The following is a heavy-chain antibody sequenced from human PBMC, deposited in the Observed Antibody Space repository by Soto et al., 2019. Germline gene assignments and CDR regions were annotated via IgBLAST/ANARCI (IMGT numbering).Heavy chain of an antibody. V-gene: IGHV3-30-3*01. CDR2: ISYDGSDK. CDR3: AREGLADY. J-gene: IGHJ4*02. Sequence: QVQLVESGGGVVQPGRSLRLSCAASGFTFSTYTMHWVRQAPGKGLEWVAVISYDGSDKYYADSVKGRFTISRDNSKSRLYLQMNSLRAEDTAVYYCAREGLADYWGQGTLVTVSS. CDR1: GFTFSTYT.